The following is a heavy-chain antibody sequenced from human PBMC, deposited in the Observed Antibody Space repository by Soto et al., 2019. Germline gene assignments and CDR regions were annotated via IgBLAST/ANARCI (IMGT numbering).Heavy chain of an antibody. J-gene: IGHJ4*02. CDR3: ARDADSSGLHY. Sequence: PGGSLRLSCAAPGFTVSCMFMNWVRQSPGKGLEWVSVIYPAGPTYYADSVKGRFTISRDNSKNTLFLQLNNLRAEDTAVYYCARDADSSGLHYWGQGILVTVSS. CDR2: IYPAGPT. D-gene: IGHD6-19*01. V-gene: IGHV3-53*01. CDR1: GFTVSCMF.